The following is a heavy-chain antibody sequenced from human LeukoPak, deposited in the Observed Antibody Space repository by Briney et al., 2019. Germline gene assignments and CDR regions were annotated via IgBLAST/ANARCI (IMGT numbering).Heavy chain of an antibody. V-gene: IGHV4-39*01. Sequence: SETLSLTCSVSGGSISRSSYYWGWTRHPPGKGLEWIGSIYYSGSTYYNPSLKSRVTISVDTSRNQFSLKLGSVTAADTAVYYCARHGSIATGAFTYWGQGTLVTVSS. CDR3: ARHGSIATGAFTY. CDR1: GGSISRSSYY. D-gene: IGHD6-13*01. J-gene: IGHJ4*02. CDR2: IYYSGST.